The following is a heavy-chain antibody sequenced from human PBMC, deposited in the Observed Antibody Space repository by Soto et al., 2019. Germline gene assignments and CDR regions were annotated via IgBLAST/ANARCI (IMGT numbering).Heavy chain of an antibody. D-gene: IGHD5-12*01. V-gene: IGHV1-69*06. CDR3: ARECRDGYKLPPGPYYFDY. J-gene: IGHJ4*02. CDR1: GGTFSSYA. Sequence: AASVKVSCKASGGTFSSYAISWVRQAPGQGLEWMGGIIPIFGTANYAQKFQGRVTITADKSTSTAYMELSSLRSEDTAVYYCARECRDGYKLPPGPYYFDYWGQGTLVTVSS. CDR2: IIPIFGTA.